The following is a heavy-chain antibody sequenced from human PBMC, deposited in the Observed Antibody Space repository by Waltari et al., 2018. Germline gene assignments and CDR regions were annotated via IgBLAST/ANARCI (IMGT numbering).Heavy chain of an antibody. CDR2: MFYSATT. J-gene: IGHJ5*02. Sequence: QLQLQESGPRLVKPAETLSLTCTVSGDSVSSGPYFWAWIRQPPGKGLEWLGSMFYSATTYHNSSLKSRVTISVDTSKKQVSLQLKSVTAADTAVYFCARDRSGTINSFDPWGRGTLVTVSS. CDR1: GDSVSSGPYF. D-gene: IGHD1-26*01. CDR3: ARDRSGTINSFDP. V-gene: IGHV4-39*07.